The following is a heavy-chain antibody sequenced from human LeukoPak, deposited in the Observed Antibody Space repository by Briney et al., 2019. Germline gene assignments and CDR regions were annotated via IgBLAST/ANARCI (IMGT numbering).Heavy chain of an antibody. CDR3: ASDTVAGTG. Sequence: SETLSLTCAVFGGSFSDYYWSWIRQPPGKGLEWIGEINHSGITNYNPSLKSRVTISADTSKNQFSLKLSSVTAADTSVYCCASDTVAGTGWGQGTLVTVSS. D-gene: IGHD6-19*01. CDR1: GGSFSDYY. CDR2: INHSGIT. J-gene: IGHJ4*02. V-gene: IGHV4-34*01.